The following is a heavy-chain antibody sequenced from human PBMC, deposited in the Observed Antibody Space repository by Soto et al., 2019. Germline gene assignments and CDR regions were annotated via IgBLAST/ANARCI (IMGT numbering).Heavy chain of an antibody. V-gene: IGHV1-18*01. J-gene: IGHJ4*02. CDR3: ARRGGCSGGACYSVDY. CDR1: GYTFTNYD. Sequence: QVQLVQSGAEVKKPGASVKVSCKASGYTFTNYDITWVRQAPGQGLEWMGWISTYNGNTNYAQKVQGRVTITTDTSTSTAYMELTSLRSDDAAVYYCARRGGCSGGACYSVDYWGQGTLVTVSS. D-gene: IGHD2-15*01. CDR2: ISTYNGNT.